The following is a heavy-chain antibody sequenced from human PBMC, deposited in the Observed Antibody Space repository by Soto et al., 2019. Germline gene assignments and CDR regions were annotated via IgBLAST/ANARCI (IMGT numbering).Heavy chain of an antibody. Sequence: QVQLQQWGAGLLKPSETLSLTCAVYGGYFSGYYWSWIRQPPGKGLEWIGEINHSGSTNYNPSLKSRVTISVNTSKTQFSLKRGSVTAAGTAVYYCARVRVTMVRASRGWFDPWSQGTLVTVSS. D-gene: IGHD3-10*01. CDR1: GGYFSGYY. V-gene: IGHV4-34*01. J-gene: IGHJ5*02. CDR2: INHSGST. CDR3: ARVRVTMVRASRGWFDP.